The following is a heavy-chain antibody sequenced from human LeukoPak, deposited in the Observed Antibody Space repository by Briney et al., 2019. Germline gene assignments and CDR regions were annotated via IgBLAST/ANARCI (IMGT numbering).Heavy chain of an antibody. CDR2: IYYSGST. V-gene: IGHV4-59*12. J-gene: IGHJ6*03. CDR3: ARPNIVVVPAAAYSSGPYYYYYMDV. CDR1: GGSINSYY. D-gene: IGHD2-2*01. Sequence: PSETLSLPCTVSGGSINSYYWSWIRQPPGKGLEWIGSIYYSGSTYYNPSLKSRVTISVDTSKNQFSLKLSSVTAADTAVYYCARPNIVVVPAAAYSSGPYYYYYMDVWGKGTTVTVSS.